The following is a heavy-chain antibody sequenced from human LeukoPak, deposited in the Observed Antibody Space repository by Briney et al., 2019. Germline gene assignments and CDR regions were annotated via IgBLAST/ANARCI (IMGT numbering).Heavy chain of an antibody. Sequence: ASVKVSCKASGYTFSTYDINWVRQATGQGLEWMGWMSPNSGSTGYAQKFQGRVTMTRDTSISTAYMELSSLRSEDTAVYYCARGLGDYDDYWGQGTLVTVSS. CDR2: MSPNSGST. J-gene: IGHJ4*02. CDR1: GYTFSTYD. D-gene: IGHD4-17*01. V-gene: IGHV1-8*01. CDR3: ARGLGDYDDY.